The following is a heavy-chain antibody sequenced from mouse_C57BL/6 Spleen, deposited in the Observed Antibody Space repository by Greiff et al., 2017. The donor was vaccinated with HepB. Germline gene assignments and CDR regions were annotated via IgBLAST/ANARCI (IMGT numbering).Heavy chain of an antibody. V-gene: IGHV1-69*01. D-gene: IGHD2-4*01. Sequence: QVQLQQPGAELVMPGASVKLSCKASGYTFTSYWMHWVKQRPGQGLEWIGEIDPSDSYTNYNQKFKGKSTLTVDKSSSTAYMQLSSLTSEDSAVYYCARRGIYYDYGDYWGQGTTLTVSS. CDR3: ARRGIYYDYGDY. CDR2: IDPSDSYT. CDR1: GYTFTSYW. J-gene: IGHJ2*01.